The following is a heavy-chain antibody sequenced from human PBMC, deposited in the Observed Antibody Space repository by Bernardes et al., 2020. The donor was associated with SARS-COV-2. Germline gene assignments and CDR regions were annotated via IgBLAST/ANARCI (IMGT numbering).Heavy chain of an antibody. V-gene: IGHV3-23*01. CDR3: AREPSRRADL. Sequence: GGSLRLSCAASGFTFGSYGMSWVRQAPGKGLEWVAYITERSERSIYADSVRGHLTTSRDNSRKTLYLQLGNLRAEDTAIYYCAREPSRRADLWGQGTLVTVSS. J-gene: IGHJ5*02. CDR1: GFTFGSYG. CDR2: ITERSERS. D-gene: IGHD2-2*01.